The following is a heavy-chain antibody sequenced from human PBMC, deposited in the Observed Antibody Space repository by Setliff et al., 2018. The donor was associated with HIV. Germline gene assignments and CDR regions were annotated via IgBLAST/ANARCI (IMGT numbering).Heavy chain of an antibody. V-gene: IGHV4-59*11. J-gene: IGHJ4*02. Sequence: SETLSLTCIVSGASFTDHYWSWIRQPPGKGLEWIGYLFHTGDTDYNPSLESRVTISVDRSKNQFSLQLTSVTAADTAVYYCARGGVTAVWDLTDWGQGILVTVLL. D-gene: IGHD2-21*02. CDR3: ARGGVTAVWDLTD. CDR2: LFHTGDT. CDR1: GASFTDHY.